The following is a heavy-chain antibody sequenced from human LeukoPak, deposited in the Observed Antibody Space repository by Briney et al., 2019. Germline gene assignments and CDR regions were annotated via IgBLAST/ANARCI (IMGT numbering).Heavy chain of an antibody. CDR3: ARDKYDYSDYKSSEY. J-gene: IGHJ4*02. V-gene: IGHV3-21*01. Sequence: GGSLRLSCAASGFTFSSYSMNWVRQAPGKALEWVSSISSSSSYIFYADSVKGRFTISRDNAKNSVYLQMNSLRVEDTAVYFCARDKYDYSDYKSSEYWGQGTLVTVSS. D-gene: IGHD4-11*01. CDR1: GFTFSSYS. CDR2: ISSSSSYI.